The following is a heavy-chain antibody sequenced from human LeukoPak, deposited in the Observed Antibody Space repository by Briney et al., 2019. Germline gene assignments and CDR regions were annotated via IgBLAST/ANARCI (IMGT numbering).Heavy chain of an antibody. V-gene: IGHV3-30*04. CDR1: GFTFSNYA. CDR2: ISSDGSKK. J-gene: IGHJ4*02. CDR3: AKGLFYDGSAFDY. D-gene: IGHD3-22*01. Sequence: GGSLRLSCAASGFTFSNYAMHWVRQAPGKGLEWVAVISSDGSKKDYADSVKGRFTNSRDNSKNTLYLQMNSLRAEDTAVYYCAKGLFYDGSAFDYWGQGTLVTVSS.